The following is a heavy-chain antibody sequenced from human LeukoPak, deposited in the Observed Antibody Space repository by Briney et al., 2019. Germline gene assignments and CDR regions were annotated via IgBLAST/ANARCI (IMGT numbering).Heavy chain of an antibody. D-gene: IGHD2-15*01. V-gene: IGHV3-23*01. J-gene: IGHJ4*02. CDR2: ISGSGATT. Sequence: PGGSLRLSCTASGFTFSTYAMTWVRQAPGKGLEWVSSISGSGATTYYADSVKGRFTSSRDNSKNTLYPQMNSLRAEDTAVYYCAKTGYCSGSSCYLGDYWGQGTLVTVSS. CDR3: AKTGYCSGSSCYLGDY. CDR1: GFTFSTYA.